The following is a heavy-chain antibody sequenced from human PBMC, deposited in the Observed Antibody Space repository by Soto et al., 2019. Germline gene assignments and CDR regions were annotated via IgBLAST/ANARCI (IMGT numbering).Heavy chain of an antibody. V-gene: IGHV4-31*03. D-gene: IGHD6-6*01. CDR3: ARGSFSSSSSWFDP. Sequence: PSETLSLTCTVSGGSISSGGYYWIFIRQHPGKGLEWIGYIYYSGRTYYNPSLHSRVSIAVDTTENQFSLKLTSVTAADTSVYYCARGSFSSSSSWFDPWGRGTLVTVSS. CDR2: IYYSGRT. CDR1: GGSISSGGYY. J-gene: IGHJ5*02.